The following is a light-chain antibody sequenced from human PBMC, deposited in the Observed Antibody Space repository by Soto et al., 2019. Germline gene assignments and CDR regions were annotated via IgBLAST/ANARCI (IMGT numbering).Light chain of an antibody. J-gene: IGLJ3*02. CDR2: EVF. V-gene: IGLV2-8*01. CDR1: SSDVGAYNY. Sequence: QSVLTQPPSASGSPGQSVTISCTGTSSDVGAYNYVSWYQLHPGKAPKLVIYEVFRRPSGVPARFSGSKSGNTASLTVSGLQAEDEAEYYCSSYAGGTLGVFGGGTKLTVL. CDR3: SSYAGGTLGV.